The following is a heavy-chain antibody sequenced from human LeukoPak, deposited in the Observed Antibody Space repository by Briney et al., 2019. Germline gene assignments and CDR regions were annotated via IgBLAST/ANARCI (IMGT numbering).Heavy chain of an antibody. V-gene: IGHV3-11*01. D-gene: IGHD1-7*01. CDR3: ATHMANLISYYYYGLDV. Sequence: GGSLRLSCAASGFIFSDYYLSWIRQAPGKGLEWVSCISSTGGGSYIYYADSVKGRFTISRDNAKNSLYLQMNSLRAEDTAVYYCATHMANLISYYYYGLDVWGQGTTVTVSS. CDR1: GFIFSDYY. J-gene: IGHJ6*02. CDR2: ISSTGGGSYI.